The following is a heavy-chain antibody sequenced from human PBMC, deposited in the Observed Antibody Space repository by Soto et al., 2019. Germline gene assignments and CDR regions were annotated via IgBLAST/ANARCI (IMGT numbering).Heavy chain of an antibody. D-gene: IGHD6-13*01. CDR1: GVSFNNYA. CDR3: ASNHSSSNWYDWFDP. J-gene: IGHJ5*02. Sequence: SVKVSCKASGVSFNNYALTWVRQAPGQGLEWMGGIIPIFGTTTYAQKFQGRVTITADESSSTVYMDLSSLRSEDTAVYYCASNHSSSNWYDWFDPWGQGTLVTVSS. V-gene: IGHV1-69*13. CDR2: IIPIFGTT.